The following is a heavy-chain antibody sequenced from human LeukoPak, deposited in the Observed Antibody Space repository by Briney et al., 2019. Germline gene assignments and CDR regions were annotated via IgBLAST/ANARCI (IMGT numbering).Heavy chain of an antibody. J-gene: IGHJ4*02. Sequence: GGSLRLSCAASGFTFSSYGMHWVRQAPGKGLEWVAFIRYDGSNKYYADSVKGRFTISRDNSKNTLYLQMNSLRAEDTAVHYCAKDPGTTVTTIFWGQGTLVTVSS. CDR3: AKDPGTTVTTIF. V-gene: IGHV3-30*02. D-gene: IGHD4-17*01. CDR2: IRYDGSNK. CDR1: GFTFSSYG.